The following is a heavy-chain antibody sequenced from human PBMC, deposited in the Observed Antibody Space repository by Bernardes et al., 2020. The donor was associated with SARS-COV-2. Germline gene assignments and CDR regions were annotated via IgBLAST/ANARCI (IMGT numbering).Heavy chain of an antibody. CDR2: INHSGDT. J-gene: IGHJ5*02. Sequence: AETLSLSCAVYGGSFSGNVMTWLRQPPGKGLEWIGEINHSGDTSYNPSIKNRGIIIVNTSKNQLSLKLTTVTGADTAVYYCARGGIGDRLATWAQGTLVTVSS. V-gene: IGHV4-34*01. D-gene: IGHD6-6*01. CDR3: ARGGIGDRLAT. CDR1: GGSFSGNV.